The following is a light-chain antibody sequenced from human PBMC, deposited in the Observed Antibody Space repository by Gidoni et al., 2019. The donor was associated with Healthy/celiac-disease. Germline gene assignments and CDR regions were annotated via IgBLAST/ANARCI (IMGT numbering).Light chain of an antibody. CDR1: QSISSY. CDR2: AAS. V-gene: IGKV1-39*01. Sequence: DIQMTQSPSSLSASVGDRVTITCRASQSISSYLNWYQQKPGKAPKLLIYAASSLQRGVPSRFSGSGSGTDFTLTISSLQPADFATYYCQQSYSTLTFGGGTKVEIK. CDR3: QQSYSTLT. J-gene: IGKJ4*01.